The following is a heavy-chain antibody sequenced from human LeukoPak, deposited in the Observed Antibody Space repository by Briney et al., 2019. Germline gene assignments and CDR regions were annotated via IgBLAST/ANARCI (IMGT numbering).Heavy chain of an antibody. V-gene: IGHV1-46*01. CDR2: INPSGGST. CDR3: AGSSMDGNFQH. D-gene: IGHD2-2*01. CDR1: GYTFTSYY. J-gene: IGHJ1*01. Sequence: APSVKVSCKASGYTFTSYYMHWVRQAPGQGLEWMGIINPSGGSTSYAQKFQGRVTMTRDMSTSTVYMELSSLRSEDTAVYYCAGSSMDGNFQHWGQGTLVTVSS.